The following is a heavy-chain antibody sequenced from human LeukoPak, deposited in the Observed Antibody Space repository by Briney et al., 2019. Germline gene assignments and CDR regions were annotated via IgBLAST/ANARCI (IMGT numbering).Heavy chain of an antibody. CDR3: AKDQRLATYYFDY. D-gene: IGHD6-25*01. CDR2: ISYDGSNK. CDR1: GFTFSSYG. J-gene: IGHJ4*02. V-gene: IGHV3-30*18. Sequence: GGSLRLSCAASGFTFSSYGMHWVRQAPGKGLEWVAVISYDGSNKYYADSVKGRFTISRDNSKNTLYLQMNSLRAEDTAVYYCAKDQRLATYYFDYWGQGTLVTVSS.